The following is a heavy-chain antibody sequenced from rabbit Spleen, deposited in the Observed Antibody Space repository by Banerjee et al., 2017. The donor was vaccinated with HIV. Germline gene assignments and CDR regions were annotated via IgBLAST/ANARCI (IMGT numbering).Heavy chain of an antibody. CDR1: GFSFSSSDY. D-gene: IGHD8-1*01. CDR3: ARDAGTSFSTYGMDL. J-gene: IGHJ6*01. CDR2: AYGGSSGGT. V-gene: IGHV1S40*01. Sequence: QSLEESGGGLVQPEGSLALTCKASGFSFSSSDYICWVRQAPGKGLEWVACAYGGSSGGTYSATWAKGRFTISKTSSTTVTLQMTSLTVADTATYFCARDAGTSFSTYGMDLWGQGTLVTVS.